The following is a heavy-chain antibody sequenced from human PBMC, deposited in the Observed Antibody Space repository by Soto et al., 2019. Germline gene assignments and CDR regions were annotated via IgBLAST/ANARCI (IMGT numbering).Heavy chain of an antibody. CDR1: GFVFSDFQ. J-gene: IGHJ4*02. CDR3: ARDNLAVQGAFDH. CDR2: ITGTSAFL. V-gene: IGHV3-21*01. Sequence: LRLSCAASGFVFSDFQLNWVRQAPGRGLEWLASITGTSAFLFYADSIKGRFTISRDNPKNFLFLQMDSLGPEDTAVYYCARDNLAVQGAFDHWGQGALVTVSS. D-gene: IGHD3-10*02.